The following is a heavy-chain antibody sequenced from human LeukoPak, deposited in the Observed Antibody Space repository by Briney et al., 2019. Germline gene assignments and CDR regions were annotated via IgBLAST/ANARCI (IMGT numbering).Heavy chain of an antibody. J-gene: IGHJ4*02. CDR1: GFTFSSFW. CDR2: INQDGSEK. V-gene: IGHV3-7*01. D-gene: IGHD2-15*01. Sequence: GGSLRLSCAASGFTFSSFWMSWVRQAPGKELEWVANINQDGSEKNYVDSVKDRFTISRDNAENSLDLQMNSLRAEDTAVYYCARDAYCSGGSCYVYWGQGTLVTVSS. CDR3: ARDAYCSGGSCYVY.